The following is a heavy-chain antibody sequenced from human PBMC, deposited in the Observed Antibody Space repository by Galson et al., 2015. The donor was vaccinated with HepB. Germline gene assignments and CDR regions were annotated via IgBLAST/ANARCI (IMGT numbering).Heavy chain of an antibody. D-gene: IGHD4-17*01. Sequence: SLRLSCAASGFTFSDHYVDWVRQAPGKGLEWVGRTRNKANSYTTEYAASVKGRFTISRDDSKNSLYLQMNSLKTEDTAVYYCARPSDYGDYVLWGQGTLVTVSS. CDR3: ARPSDYGDYVL. CDR2: TRNKANSYTT. J-gene: IGHJ4*02. V-gene: IGHV3-72*01. CDR1: GFTFSDHY.